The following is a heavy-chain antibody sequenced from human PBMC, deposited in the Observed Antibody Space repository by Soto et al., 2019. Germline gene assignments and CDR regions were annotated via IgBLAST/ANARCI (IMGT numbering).Heavy chain of an antibody. V-gene: IGHV3-23*01. CDR3: ATSFRYFDN. Sequence: GGSVRLSCAGSGFTPTTTPLSWVRQPPGKGLEWVTTISGTASRTYYVDSVKGRFFISRDNSKNTMTLQMNNLTVDDTAVYYCATSFRYFDNWGQGTRVTVSS. CDR1: GFTPTTTP. CDR2: ISGTASRT. J-gene: IGHJ4*02. D-gene: IGHD3-9*01.